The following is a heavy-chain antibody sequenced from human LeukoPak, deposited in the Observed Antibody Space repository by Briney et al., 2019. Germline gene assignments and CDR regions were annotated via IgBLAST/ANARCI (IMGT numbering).Heavy chain of an antibody. V-gene: IGHV3-48*03. D-gene: IGHD6-13*01. J-gene: IGHJ5*02. CDR3: AKELAAPGRWDWFDP. Sequence: GGSLRLPCAASGFTFSSYEMNWVRQAPGKGLEWVSYISSSGSTIYYADSVKGRFTISRDNSKNTLYLQMNSLRAEDTAVYYCAKELAAPGRWDWFDPRGQGTLVTVSS. CDR1: GFTFSSYE. CDR2: ISSSGSTI.